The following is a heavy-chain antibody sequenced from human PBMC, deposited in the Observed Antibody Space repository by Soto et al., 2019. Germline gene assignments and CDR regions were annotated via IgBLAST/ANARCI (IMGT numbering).Heavy chain of an antibody. D-gene: IGHD6-6*01. Sequence: EVQLAESGGGLAQPGGSLRLSCAASGFTLSGYAMDWVRQAPGXGXEYVSGISSNGVGTYYANSVQGRFTISRDNSKNTVYLQMGSLRPEDMAVYYCARRARPDFYYMDVWGKGTTVTVSS. CDR2: ISSNGVGT. V-gene: IGHV3-64*01. CDR3: ARRARPDFYYMDV. CDR1: GFTLSGYA. J-gene: IGHJ6*03.